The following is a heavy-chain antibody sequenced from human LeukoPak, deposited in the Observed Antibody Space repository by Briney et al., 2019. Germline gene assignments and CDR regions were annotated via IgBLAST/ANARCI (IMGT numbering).Heavy chain of an antibody. V-gene: IGHV4-4*07. D-gene: IGHD6-13*01. Sequence: SETLSLTCTVSGGSISSYYWSWIRQPAGKGVEWIGRIYTSGSTNYNPSLKSRVTMSVDTSKNQFSLKLSSVTAADTAVYYCAREPAGIAAAGKALAFDIWGQGTMVTVSS. CDR1: GGSISSYY. CDR3: AREPAGIAAAGKALAFDI. CDR2: IYTSGST. J-gene: IGHJ3*02.